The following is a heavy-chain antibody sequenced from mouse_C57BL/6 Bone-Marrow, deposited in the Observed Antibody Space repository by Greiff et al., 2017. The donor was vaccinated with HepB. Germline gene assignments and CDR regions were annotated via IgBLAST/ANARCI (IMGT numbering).Heavy chain of an antibody. CDR3: TSHYYGSSYEYFDV. CDR1: GYTFTDYE. D-gene: IGHD1-1*01. J-gene: IGHJ1*03. V-gene: IGHV1-15*01. Sequence: QVQLQQSGAELVRPGASVTLSCKASGYTFTDYEMHWVKQTPVHGLEWIGAIDPETGGTAYNQKFKGKAILTADKSSSTAYMELRSLTSEDSAVYYGTSHYYGSSYEYFDVWGTGTTVTVSS. CDR2: IDPETGGT.